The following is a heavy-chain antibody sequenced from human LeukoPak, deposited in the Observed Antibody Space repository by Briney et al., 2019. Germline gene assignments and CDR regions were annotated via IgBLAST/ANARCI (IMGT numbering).Heavy chain of an antibody. CDR3: ARDDHYNYYYMDV. CDR1: GFIFSTYS. Sequence: GGSLRLSCAASGFIFSTYSMNWVRQAPGKGLEWVSYISSGSNTIYYADSVKGRFTISRDNAETTLYLQMNSLGAEDTAVYYCARDDHYNYYYMDVWGKGTTVTVSS. J-gene: IGHJ6*03. V-gene: IGHV3-48*01. CDR2: ISSGSNTI.